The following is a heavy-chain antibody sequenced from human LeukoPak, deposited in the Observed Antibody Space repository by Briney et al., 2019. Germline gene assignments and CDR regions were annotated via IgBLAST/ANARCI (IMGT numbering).Heavy chain of an antibody. D-gene: IGHD5-18*01. CDR1: GGFISSYY. Sequence: PSETLSLTCTVSGGFISSYYWSWIRQPPGKGLEWIGYIYYSGSTNYNPSLKSRVTISVDTSKNQSSLKLSSVTAADTAVYYCARDAGSGYSYGLPNYYGMDVWGQGTTVTVSS. J-gene: IGHJ6*02. V-gene: IGHV4-59*01. CDR2: IYYSGST. CDR3: ARDAGSGYSYGLPNYYGMDV.